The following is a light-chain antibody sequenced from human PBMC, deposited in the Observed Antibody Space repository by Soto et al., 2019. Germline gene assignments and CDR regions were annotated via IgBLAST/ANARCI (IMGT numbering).Light chain of an antibody. V-gene: IGKV1-33*01. CDR2: DAF. CDR3: QQYGKLPLT. J-gene: IGKJ4*01. CDR1: RDISNY. Sequence: DIQMTQSPSSLSASVGDRVTLTCRASRDISNYLSWYQQKPGKAPKLLIYDAFHLETGVPSRFSGSGSGTDFTFIISGLQPEDFATYFCQQYGKLPLTFGEGTKVEI.